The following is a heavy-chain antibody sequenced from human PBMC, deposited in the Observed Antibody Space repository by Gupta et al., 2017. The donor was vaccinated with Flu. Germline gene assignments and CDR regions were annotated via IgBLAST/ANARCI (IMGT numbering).Heavy chain of an antibody. CDR2: IRSSSGYI. CDR1: GATSSNYS. Sequence: EVQLVESGGGLGKPGGSLRVSCAASGATSSNYSMNWVRRAPGKGLEWVSSIRSSSGYIYYADSVKGRFTISRDNAKNSLYLQMNSLRAEDTAVYYCARMAEGMDVWGKGTTVTVSS. J-gene: IGHJ6*03. CDR3: ARMAEGMDV. V-gene: IGHV3-21*01.